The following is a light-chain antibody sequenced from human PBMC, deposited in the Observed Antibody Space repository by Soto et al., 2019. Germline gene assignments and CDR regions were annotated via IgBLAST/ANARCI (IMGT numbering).Light chain of an antibody. Sequence: QSVLTQPPSVSGSPGQSVXISCTGTSSDVGSYNRVSWYQQPPGAAPKLMIYEVSNRPSGVPDRFSGSKSGNTASLTISGLQAEDEADYYCNSYTGSXTYVFGTGTKVTVL. CDR1: SSDVGSYNR. CDR3: NSYTGSXTYV. J-gene: IGLJ1*01. V-gene: IGLV2-18*02. CDR2: EVS.